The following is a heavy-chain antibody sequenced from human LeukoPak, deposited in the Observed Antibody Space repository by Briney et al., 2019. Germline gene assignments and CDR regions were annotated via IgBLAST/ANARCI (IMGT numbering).Heavy chain of an antibody. CDR3: ARDRISEAAAVLYNWFDP. J-gene: IGHJ5*02. Sequence: GGSLRLSCAASGFTFSSYSMNWVRQAPGEGLEWVSSISSSSSYIYYADSVKGRFTISRDNAKNSLYLQMNSLRAEDTAVYYCARDRISEAAAVLYNWFDPWGQGTLVTVSS. D-gene: IGHD6-13*01. V-gene: IGHV3-21*01. CDR2: ISSSSSYI. CDR1: GFTFSSYS.